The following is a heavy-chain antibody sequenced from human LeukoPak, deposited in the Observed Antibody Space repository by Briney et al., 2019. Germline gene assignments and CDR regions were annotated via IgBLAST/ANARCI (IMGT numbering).Heavy chain of an antibody. D-gene: IGHD3-10*01. V-gene: IGHV3-53*01. CDR1: GFTVSSNY. Sequence: GGSLRLSCAASGFTVSSNYMSWVRQAPGKGLEWVSVIYSGGSTYYADSVKGRFTISRDNSKNTLYLQMNSLRAEDTAVYYCATSLLWFGEYYFDYWGQGTLVTVSS. CDR3: ATSLLWFGEYYFDY. CDR2: IYSGGST. J-gene: IGHJ4*02.